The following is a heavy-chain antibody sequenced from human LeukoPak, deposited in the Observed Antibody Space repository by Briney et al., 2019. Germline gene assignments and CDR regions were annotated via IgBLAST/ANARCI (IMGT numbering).Heavy chain of an antibody. J-gene: IGHJ4*02. CDR3: ARQGVYYSDSSAFYY. CDR2: IYPGDSDT. CDR1: GYRFTNHW. D-gene: IGHD3-22*01. V-gene: IGHV5-51*01. Sequence: GESLKISCKGSGYRFTNHWIAWVRQAPGKGLELMGSIYPGDSDTRYSPSFQGQVTISADKSITTAYLQWSTLMPSDTAIYYCARQGVYYSDSSAFYYWGQGTLATVSS.